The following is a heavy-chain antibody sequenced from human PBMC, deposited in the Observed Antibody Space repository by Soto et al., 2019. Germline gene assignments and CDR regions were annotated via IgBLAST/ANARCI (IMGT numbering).Heavy chain of an antibody. J-gene: IGHJ5*02. CDR1: GYTFTSYA. V-gene: IGHV1-3*01. D-gene: IGHD3-10*01. Sequence: ASVKVSCKASGYTFTSYAMHWVRQAPGQRLEWMGWINAGNGNTKYSQKFQGRVTITRDTSASTAYMELSSLRSEDTAVYYCARGERILLWFGELHSWLDPWGQGTLVTVSS. CDR2: INAGNGNT. CDR3: ARGERILLWFGELHSWLDP.